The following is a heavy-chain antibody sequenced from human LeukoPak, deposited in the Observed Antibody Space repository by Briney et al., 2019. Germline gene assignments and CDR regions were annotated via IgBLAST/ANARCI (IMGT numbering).Heavy chain of an antibody. Sequence: GGSLRLSCAASGFMFSSNWMSWVRLAPGKGLEWVANIKEDGTETYYVDSVKGRFTISRDNAKNSLYLQMNSLRVEGTAVYYCAKEGRSLQTYWDQGTLVTVSS. CDR2: IKEDGTET. CDR3: AKEGRSLQTY. D-gene: IGHD5-24*01. CDR1: GFMFSSNW. V-gene: IGHV3-7*03. J-gene: IGHJ4*02.